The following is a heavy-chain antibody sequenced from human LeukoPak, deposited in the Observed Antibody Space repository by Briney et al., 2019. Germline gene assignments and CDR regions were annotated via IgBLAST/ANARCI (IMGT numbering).Heavy chain of an antibody. J-gene: IGHJ6*02. V-gene: IGHV3-23*01. CDR3: AKPAAVLYNYATDV. CDR1: GFTFSSYS. D-gene: IGHD2-2*01. Sequence: AGTSLRLSCAASGFTFSSYSMHWVRQAPGKGLEWVSSITGRGGTTEYADSVKGRFTISRDNSNNTLYLQMNSLRVEDTALYFCAKPAAVLYNYATDVWGQGTTVTVSS. CDR2: ITGRGGTT.